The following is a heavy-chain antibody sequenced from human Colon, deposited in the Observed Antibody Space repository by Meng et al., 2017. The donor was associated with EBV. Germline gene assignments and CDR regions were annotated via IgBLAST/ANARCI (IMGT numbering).Heavy chain of an antibody. J-gene: IGHJ4*02. V-gene: IGHV4-4*02. CDR2: IHHNGNT. CDR3: ARTAICIGGSCTTWDY. D-gene: IGHD2-15*01. Sequence: QGQVQVSGPGLVELSETLSLTCAVSGDSRSSANWWSWVRQPPGKGLEWIGEIHHNGNTNYNPSLKSRVTISVDKSKNQFVLKVTSVTAADTAVYYCARTAICIGGSCTTWDYWGQGALVTVSS. CDR1: GDSRSSANW.